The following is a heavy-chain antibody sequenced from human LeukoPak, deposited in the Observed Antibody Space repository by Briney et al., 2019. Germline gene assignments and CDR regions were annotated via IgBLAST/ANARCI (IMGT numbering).Heavy chain of an antibody. Sequence: GGSLRPSCAASGFTFSRSAMNWVRQAPGKGLEWVSSFSASGGTTYYADSVKGRFTISRDNSKNTLSVQMNSLRAEDTAVYYCAKANYSGSYYFDSWGQGTLVTVSS. D-gene: IGHD1-26*01. V-gene: IGHV3-23*01. CDR2: FSASGGTT. CDR3: AKANYSGSYYFDS. CDR1: GFTFSRSA. J-gene: IGHJ4*02.